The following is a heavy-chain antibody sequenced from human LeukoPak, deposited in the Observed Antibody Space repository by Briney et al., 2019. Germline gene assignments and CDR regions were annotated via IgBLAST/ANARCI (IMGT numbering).Heavy chain of an antibody. V-gene: IGHV3-48*04. Sequence: GGSLRLSCAASGFTFSSYSMNWVRQAPGKGLEWISYISSSSSIIYYADSVKGRFTISRDNAKNSLYLQMNSLRAEDTAVYYCAKDLRSGAFDIWGQGAMVTVSS. CDR1: GFTFSSYS. CDR3: AKDLRSGAFDI. CDR2: ISSSSSII. J-gene: IGHJ3*02. D-gene: IGHD3-10*01.